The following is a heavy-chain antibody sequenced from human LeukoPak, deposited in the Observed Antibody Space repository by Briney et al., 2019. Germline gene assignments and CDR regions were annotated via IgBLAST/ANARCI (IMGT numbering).Heavy chain of an antibody. D-gene: IGHD5-18*01. Sequence: GGSLRLSCAASGFTFSSYWMHWVRQAPGKGLVWVSRINSDGSSTSYADSVKGRFTISRDNSKSTLYLQMNSLRAEDTAGYYCAKDPLPLQLWLKVRHNWFDTRGQGTLVTVAS. CDR3: AKDPLPLQLWLKVRHNWFDT. CDR1: GFTFSSYW. V-gene: IGHV3-74*01. CDR2: INSDGSST. J-gene: IGHJ5*02.